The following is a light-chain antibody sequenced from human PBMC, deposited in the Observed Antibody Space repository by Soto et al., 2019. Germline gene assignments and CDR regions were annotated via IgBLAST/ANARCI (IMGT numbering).Light chain of an antibody. J-gene: IGKJ5*01. V-gene: IGKV1-39*01. CDR3: QQTSSTPVT. CDR1: QSISTY. CDR2: AAS. Sequence: DIPMTQSPSSLSASVGNRVTITCRASQSISTYLNWYQQKPGKAPKLLIYAASSLQSGVPSRFSGSGSGTLFTLTISSLQPEDFATYYCQQTSSTPVTFAQGTRLEI.